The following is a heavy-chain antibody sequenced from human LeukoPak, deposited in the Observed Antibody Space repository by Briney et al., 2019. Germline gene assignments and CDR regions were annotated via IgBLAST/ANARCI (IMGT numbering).Heavy chain of an antibody. CDR1: GYTFIDYY. V-gene: IGHV1-46*01. D-gene: IGHD5-24*01. Sequence: ASVKVSCKASGYTFIDYYMHWVRQAPGQGLGWMGIINPRGGSTTYAQNFQGRVTMTRDTSTSTLYMELSSLTYEDTAVYYCARKRPDGYISYHFDYWGQGTLVTVSS. J-gene: IGHJ4*02. CDR3: ARKRPDGYISYHFDY. CDR2: INPRGGST.